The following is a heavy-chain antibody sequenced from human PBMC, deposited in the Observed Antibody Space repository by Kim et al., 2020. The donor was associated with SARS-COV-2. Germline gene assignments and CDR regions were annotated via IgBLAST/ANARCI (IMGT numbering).Heavy chain of an antibody. J-gene: IGHJ6*02. D-gene: IGHD3-16*01. CDR2: MSYDGSKK. V-gene: IGHV3-30*18. Sequence: GGSLRLSCAASGFPFRTFAMHWVRQAPGKGLQWVAVMSYDGSKKYYGESVKGRFTISRDNSKDTLHLQMNSLRAEDTAVYYCAEGSYGLGTNFFYGLDVWGQGTTVIVSS. CDR1: GFPFRTFA. CDR3: AEGSYGLGTNFFYGLDV.